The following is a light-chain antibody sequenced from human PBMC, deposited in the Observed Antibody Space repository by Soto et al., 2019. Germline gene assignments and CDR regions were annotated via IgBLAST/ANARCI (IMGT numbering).Light chain of an antibody. Sequence: DIQMTQSPSALSASVGDRVTITCRASQNVSRWLAWYQQKAGKAPKLLIYDASSLESGVPSRFSGSGSGTQFTLTISILQADDFAIYYCQQYDAYSRPFGQGTNVDLK. CDR3: QQYDAYSRP. V-gene: IGKV1-5*01. CDR1: QNVSRW. CDR2: DAS. J-gene: IGKJ1*01.